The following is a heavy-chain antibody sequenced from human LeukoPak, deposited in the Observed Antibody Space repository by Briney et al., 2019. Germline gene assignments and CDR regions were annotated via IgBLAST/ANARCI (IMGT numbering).Heavy chain of an antibody. CDR1: GFTFSGYG. V-gene: IGHV3-30*18. J-gene: IGHJ4*02. CDR2: VSYDGYKK. CDR3: AKGYSGYLDY. Sequence: PGRSLRLSCAASGFTFSGYGMHWVRQAPGMGLEWVALVSYDGYKKYYADSVKGRFTISRDNSENTLYLQMNSLRAEDTAVYYCAKGYSGYLDYWGQGTLVTVSS. D-gene: IGHD5-12*01.